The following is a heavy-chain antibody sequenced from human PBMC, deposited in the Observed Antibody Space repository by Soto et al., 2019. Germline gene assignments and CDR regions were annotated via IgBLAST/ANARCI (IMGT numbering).Heavy chain of an antibody. Sequence: QITLKESGPLLVEPTQTLTLTCSFSGFSLTTGGVGVGWLRQAQGKALEFLGIIYWDNDRQYNPYLKERLTIPQATLKKQVVLTMSYMELVETATYDRAQRVSYTSYWDVGRVNTWCQGTLATVS. CDR3: AQRVSYTSYWDVGRVNT. CDR1: GFSLTTGGVG. J-gene: IGHJ5*02. CDR2: IYWDNDR. D-gene: IGHD1-26*01. V-gene: IGHV2-5*02.